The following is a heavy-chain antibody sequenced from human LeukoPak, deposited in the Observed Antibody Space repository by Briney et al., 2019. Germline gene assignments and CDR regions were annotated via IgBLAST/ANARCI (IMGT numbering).Heavy chain of an antibody. CDR1: GGSISSGSYY. V-gene: IGHV4-61*02. D-gene: IGHD1-26*01. CDR3: ARAPPEWELLSYFDY. J-gene: IGHJ4*02. Sequence: SQTLSLTCTVSGGSISSGSYYWSWIRQPAGKGLEWIGRIYTSGSTNYNPSLKSRVTISVDTSKNQYSLKLSSVTAADTAVYYCARAPPEWELLSYFDYWGQGTLVTVSS. CDR2: IYTSGST.